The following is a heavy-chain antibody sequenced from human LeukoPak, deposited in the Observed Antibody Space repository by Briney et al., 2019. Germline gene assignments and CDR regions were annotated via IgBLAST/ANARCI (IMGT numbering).Heavy chain of an antibody. Sequence: GGSLRLSCAASGFTFSTYSMNWVRQAPGKGLEWVSSISGTSSYIYYADSVKGPFTISRDNAKNSLSLQMNSLRAEDTAVYYCTKDDGYYDSSGSFLFDSWGQGTLVPVSS. CDR2: ISGTSSYI. V-gene: IGHV3-21*04. D-gene: IGHD3-22*01. J-gene: IGHJ4*02. CDR1: GFTFSTYS. CDR3: TKDDGYYDSSGSFLFDS.